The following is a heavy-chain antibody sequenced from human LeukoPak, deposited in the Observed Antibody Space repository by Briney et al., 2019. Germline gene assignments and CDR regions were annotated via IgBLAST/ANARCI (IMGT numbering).Heavy chain of an antibody. D-gene: IGHD5-18*01. J-gene: IGHJ6*02. V-gene: IGHV1-18*01. Sequence: ASVKVSCKASGYTFASYGMSWVRQAPGQGLEWMGWISGYNGNTHYAQNFQGRVTMTTVTSTNTAYMELRSLRSDDTAMYYCARSSGYSYGDYYYGMDVWGRGTTVTVSS. CDR2: ISGYNGNT. CDR1: GYTFASYG. CDR3: ARSSGYSYGDYYYGMDV.